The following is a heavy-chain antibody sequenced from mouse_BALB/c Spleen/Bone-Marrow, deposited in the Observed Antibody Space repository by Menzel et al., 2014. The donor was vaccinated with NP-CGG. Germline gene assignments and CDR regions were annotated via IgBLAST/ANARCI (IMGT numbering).Heavy chain of an antibody. CDR1: GFDFRRYW. D-gene: IGHD2-3*01. CDR3: ARLGYYGYFVD. Sequence: DVQLVESGGGLVQPGGSLKLSCAASGFDFRRYWMSWVRQAPGKGLEWIGEINPEGSTINYTPSLKDKFIISRDNAKNTLYLQMSKVRSEDTALYYCARLGYYGYFVDWGQGTTLTVSS. CDR2: INPEGSTI. V-gene: IGHV4-1*02. J-gene: IGHJ2*01.